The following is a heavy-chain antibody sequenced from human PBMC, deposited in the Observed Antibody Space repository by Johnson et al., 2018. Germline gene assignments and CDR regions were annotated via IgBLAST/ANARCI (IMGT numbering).Heavy chain of an antibody. V-gene: IGHV3-73*02. D-gene: IGHD1-26*01. CDR1: GFTFSGSA. CDR2: IRRKANSYAT. CDR3: TSLEGVGATTYYYYGMDV. J-gene: IGHJ6*02. Sequence: VQLQESGGGLVQPGGSLKLSCAASGFTFSGSAMHWVRQASGKGLEWVGRIRRKANSYATAYAASVKGRFTITRDDSKNTAYLKMNTLKTEDTAVYYCTSLEGVGATTYYYYGMDVWGQGTTVTVSS.